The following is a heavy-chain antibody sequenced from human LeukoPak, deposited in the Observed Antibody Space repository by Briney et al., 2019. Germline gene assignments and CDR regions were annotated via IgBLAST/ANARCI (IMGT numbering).Heavy chain of an antibody. Sequence: SETLSLTCAVYGGSFSGYYWSWIRQPPGKGLEGIGEINHSGSTNYNPSLKSRVTISVDTSKNQFSLKLSSVTAADTAVYYCAREPFASLGDYGFGAFDIWGQGTMVTVSS. CDR2: INHSGST. J-gene: IGHJ3*02. CDR1: GGSFSGYY. V-gene: IGHV4-34*01. D-gene: IGHD4-17*01. CDR3: AREPFASLGDYGFGAFDI.